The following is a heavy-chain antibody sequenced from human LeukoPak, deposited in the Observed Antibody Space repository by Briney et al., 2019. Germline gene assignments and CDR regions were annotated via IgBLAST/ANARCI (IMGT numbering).Heavy chain of an antibody. CDR2: INSDGTNT. J-gene: IGHJ4*02. Sequence: GGSLRLSCAASGFTLSGYWMHWVRQAPGKGLVWVSHINSDGTNTRYADSVKGRFTISRDNARNTPYLQMRSLRADDTAVYYCARIGSNAALDYWGQGALVTVSS. CDR1: GFTLSGYW. D-gene: IGHD6-13*01. CDR3: ARIGSNAALDY. V-gene: IGHV3-74*01.